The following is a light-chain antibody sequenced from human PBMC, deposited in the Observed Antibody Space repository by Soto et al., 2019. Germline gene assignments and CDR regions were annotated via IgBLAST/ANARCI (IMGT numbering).Light chain of an antibody. Sequence: DIQVTQSPSSLSASVGDRVTITCQASDDIINSLNWYQQKPGKAPKLLIHDASILQTGVPSRFTGSGSGTDFTFTITSLQPEHIPTYYCQQYDILSITFGGGTKVDIK. J-gene: IGKJ4*01. CDR1: DDIINS. V-gene: IGKV1-33*01. CDR2: DAS. CDR3: QQYDILSIT.